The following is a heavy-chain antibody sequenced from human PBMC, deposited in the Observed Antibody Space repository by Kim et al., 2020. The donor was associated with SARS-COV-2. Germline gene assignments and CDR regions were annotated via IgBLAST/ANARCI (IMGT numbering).Heavy chain of an antibody. J-gene: IGHJ6*02. CDR1: GGSISSYY. V-gene: IGHV4-59*01. Sequence: SETLSLTCTVSGGSISSYYWSWIRQPPGKGLEWIGYIYYSGSTNYNPSLKSRVTISVDTSKNQFSLKLSSVTAADTAVYYCARGTYYYDSSGYYYYYYYYGMDVWGQGTTVTVSS. CDR2: IYYSGST. D-gene: IGHD3-22*01. CDR3: ARGTYYYDSSGYYYYYYYYGMDV.